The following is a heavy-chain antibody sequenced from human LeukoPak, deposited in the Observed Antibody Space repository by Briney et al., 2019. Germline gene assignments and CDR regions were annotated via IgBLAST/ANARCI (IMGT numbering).Heavy chain of an antibody. CDR2: INPNSGAT. V-gene: IGHV1-2*02. Sequence: GASVKVSCKASGYTFTGYYLFWVRQAPGQGLEWMGWINPNSGATKYAQSFQGRVTLTSDTSIRTTYMELSSLRSDDTAVYYCARDERYSYGDNHYPDLGFWGQGTPVTVSS. J-gene: IGHJ4*02. CDR3: ARDERYSYGDNHYPDLGF. D-gene: IGHD4/OR15-4a*01. CDR1: GYTFTGYY.